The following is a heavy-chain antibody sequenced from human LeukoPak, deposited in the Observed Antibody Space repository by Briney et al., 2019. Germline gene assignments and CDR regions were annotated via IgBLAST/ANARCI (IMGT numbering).Heavy chain of an antibody. D-gene: IGHD2-2*02. V-gene: IGHV1-18*01. CDR2: ISAYNGNT. CDR1: GYTFTSYG. Sequence: ASVKVSCRASGYTFTSYGISWVRQAPGQGLEWMGWISAYNGNTNYAQKLQGRVTMTTDTSTSTAYMELRSLRSDDTAVYYCARDRSSYCSSTICYMGIDYWGQGTLVTVSS. CDR3: ARDRSSYCSSTICYMGIDY. J-gene: IGHJ4*02.